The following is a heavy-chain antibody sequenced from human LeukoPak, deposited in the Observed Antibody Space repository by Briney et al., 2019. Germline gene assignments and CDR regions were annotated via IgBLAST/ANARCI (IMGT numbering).Heavy chain of an antibody. CDR1: GFTFSSYS. CDR3: ARVTTNYGMDV. D-gene: IGHD1-26*01. CDR2: ISSSSSYI. V-gene: IGHV3-21*01. J-gene: IGHJ6*02. Sequence: GGSLRLSCAASGFTFSSYSMNWVRQAPGKGLEWVSSISSSSSYIYYADSVKGRFTISRDNSKNTLYLQMNSLRAEDTAVYYCARVTTNYGMDVWGXRTXVTVSS.